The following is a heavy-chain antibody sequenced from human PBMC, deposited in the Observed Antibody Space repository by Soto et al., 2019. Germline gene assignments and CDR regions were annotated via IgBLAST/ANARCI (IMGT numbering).Heavy chain of an antibody. V-gene: IGHV1-3*05. CDR2: INAGNGNT. Sequence: QVQLVQSGAEEKKPGASVKVSCKASGYTFTSYAMHWVRQAPGQRLEWMGWINAGNGNTKYSQKFQGRVTITRDTSASTAYMELSSLTSEDTAVYYCARGSITRIVVGPDAFDIWGQGTMVTVSS. D-gene: IGHD3-22*01. J-gene: IGHJ3*02. CDR3: ARGSITRIVVGPDAFDI. CDR1: GYTFTSYA.